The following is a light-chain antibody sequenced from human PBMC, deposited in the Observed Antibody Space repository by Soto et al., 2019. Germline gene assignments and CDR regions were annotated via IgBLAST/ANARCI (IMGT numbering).Light chain of an antibody. J-gene: IGKJ1*01. CDR3: HQYNQWPRT. Sequence: EVVLTQSPATLSLSLGEGATLSCRASQSVDRDLAWYRQRPGQAPSLLIHGASNRATGVPARFSGSGSETEFALVISSLQSEDSAVYFCHQYNQWPRTFGQGTKVDIK. CDR2: GAS. CDR1: QSVDRD. V-gene: IGKV3-15*01.